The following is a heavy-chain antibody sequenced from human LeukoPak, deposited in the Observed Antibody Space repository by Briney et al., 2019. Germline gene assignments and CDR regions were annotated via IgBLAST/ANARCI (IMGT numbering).Heavy chain of an antibody. D-gene: IGHD2-2*01. CDR2: IYYSGST. Sequence: SETLSLTCTVSGGSISSGDYYWSWIRQPPGKGLEWIGYIYYSGSTYYNPSLKSRVTISVDTSKNQFSLKLSSVTAADTAVYYCARVMYCSSTSCCDFDPWGQGTLVTVSS. V-gene: IGHV4-30-4*01. CDR1: GGSISSGDYY. J-gene: IGHJ5*02. CDR3: ARVMYCSSTSCCDFDP.